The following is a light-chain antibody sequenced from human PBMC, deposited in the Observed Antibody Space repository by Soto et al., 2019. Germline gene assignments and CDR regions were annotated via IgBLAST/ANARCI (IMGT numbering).Light chain of an antibody. V-gene: IGKV4-1*01. CDR3: QQCYITPLT. J-gene: IGKJ4*01. CDR1: QSVLYSSNNNNY. CDR2: WAS. Sequence: DIVMTQSPVSLAVSLGERATINCKSSQSVLYSSNNNNYLAWYQQKPGQPAKLLIYWASTRESGVPDRFSGSGSGTDFALTISSLPAEDVAVYYCQQCYITPLTYGVGTKVAIK.